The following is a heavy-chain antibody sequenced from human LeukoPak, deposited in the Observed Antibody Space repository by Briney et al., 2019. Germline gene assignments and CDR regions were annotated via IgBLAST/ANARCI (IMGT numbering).Heavy chain of an antibody. J-gene: IGHJ3*02. Sequence: SETLSLTCTVSGGSISSSSYYWGWIRQPPGKGLEWIGSIYYSGSTNYNPSLKSRVTISVDTSKNQFSLKLSSVTAADTAVYYCARGKRGYRLGAFDIWGQGTMVTVSS. CDR2: IYYSGST. V-gene: IGHV4-39*07. CDR1: GGSISSSSYY. D-gene: IGHD5-18*01. CDR3: ARGKRGYRLGAFDI.